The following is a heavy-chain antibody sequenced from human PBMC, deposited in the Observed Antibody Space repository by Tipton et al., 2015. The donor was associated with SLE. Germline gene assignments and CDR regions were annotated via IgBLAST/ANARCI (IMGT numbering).Heavy chain of an antibody. J-gene: IGHJ6*02. V-gene: IGHV3-30*04. Sequence: RSLRLSCAASGFTFSSYAMHWVRQAPGKGLEWVAVISYDGSNKYYADSVKGRFTISGDNSKNTLYLQMNSLRAEDTAVYYCARARYCSSTSCYGAYYGMDVWGQGTTVTVSS. CDR2: ISYDGSNK. CDR1: GFTFSSYA. CDR3: ARARYCSSTSCYGAYYGMDV. D-gene: IGHD2-2*01.